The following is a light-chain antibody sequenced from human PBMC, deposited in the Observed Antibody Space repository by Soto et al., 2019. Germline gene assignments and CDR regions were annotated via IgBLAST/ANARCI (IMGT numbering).Light chain of an antibody. V-gene: IGKV1-27*01. CDR3: QQYDSYPIT. J-gene: IGKJ5*01. CDR2: DAS. CDR1: QGLSSD. Sequence: DIQMTQSPSSLSAXXXXXXXXXXXASQGLSSDLAWYQQKPGKVPKLLIYDASTLQSGVPSRFSGSGSGTDYTLTISSLQPEDFATYYCQQYDSYPITFGQGTRLEIK.